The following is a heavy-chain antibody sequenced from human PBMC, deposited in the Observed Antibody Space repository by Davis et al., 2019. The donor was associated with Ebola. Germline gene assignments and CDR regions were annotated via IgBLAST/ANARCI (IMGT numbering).Heavy chain of an antibody. Sequence: SETLSLTCAVYGGSFSGYYWSWIRQPPGKGLEWIGEINHSGSTNYNPSLKSRVTISVDTSKNQFSLKLSSVTAADTAVYYCARGRYCSGGSCWYYFDYWGQGTLVTVSS. D-gene: IGHD2-15*01. CDR3: ARGRYCSGGSCWYYFDY. CDR2: INHSGST. J-gene: IGHJ4*02. V-gene: IGHV4-34*01. CDR1: GGSFSGYY.